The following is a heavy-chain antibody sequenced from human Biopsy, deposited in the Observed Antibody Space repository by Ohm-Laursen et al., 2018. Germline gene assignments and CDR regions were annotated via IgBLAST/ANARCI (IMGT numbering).Heavy chain of an antibody. CDR1: NDSIRNFY. CDR2: ASYSGYT. CDR3: ARLGNFWNAEDGLDL. V-gene: IGHV4-59*08. Sequence: GTLSLTCTVSNDSIRNFYWTWIRQPPGQGLEWIGHASYSGYTNYNPSLKSRVTISVDTSKNHFSLNLRSVTAADTAVYSCARLGNFWNAEDGLDLWGLGTMVTVSS. J-gene: IGHJ3*01. D-gene: IGHD3-3*01.